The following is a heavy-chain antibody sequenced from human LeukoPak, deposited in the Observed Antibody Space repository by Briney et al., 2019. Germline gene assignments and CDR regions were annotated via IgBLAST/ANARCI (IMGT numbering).Heavy chain of an antibody. CDR3: ARAGPYRDGYNLQFAY. CDR2: IHYSGST. CDR1: GGSISSSSYY. V-gene: IGHV4-39*07. Sequence: SETLSLTCTVSGGSISSSSYYWGWIRQPPGKGLEWIGSIHYSGSTNYNPSLKSRVTISVDTSKNQFSLKLSSVTAADTAVYYCARAGPYRDGYNLQFAYWGQGTLVTVSS. D-gene: IGHD5-24*01. J-gene: IGHJ4*02.